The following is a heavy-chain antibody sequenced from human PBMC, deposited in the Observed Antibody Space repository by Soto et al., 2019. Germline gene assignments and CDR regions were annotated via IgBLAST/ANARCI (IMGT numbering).Heavy chain of an antibody. V-gene: IGHV1-69*12. CDR1: GGTFSSYA. J-gene: IGHJ6*02. Sequence: QVQLVQSEAEVKKPGSSVKVSCKASGGTFSSYAISWVRQAPGQGLEWMGGIIPIFGTANYAQKFQGRVTITADESTSTAYMELSSLRSEDTAVYYCARGDYGGNLHYYYYGMDVWGQGTTVTVSS. CDR2: IIPIFGTA. D-gene: IGHD4-17*01. CDR3: ARGDYGGNLHYYYYGMDV.